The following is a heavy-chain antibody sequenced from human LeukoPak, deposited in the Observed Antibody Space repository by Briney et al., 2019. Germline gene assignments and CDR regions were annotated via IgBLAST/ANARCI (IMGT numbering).Heavy chain of an antibody. D-gene: IGHD3-16*01. Sequence: PGGSLRLSCVTSGFTFSNYWMTWVRQTPGRGLEWVANINDDGTETHYVDSVKGRFTISRDNAKNSLFLQMNSLRDEDTAVYYCARDVPRGGQEFDFWGQGNLVTVS. CDR3: ARDVPRGGQEFDF. J-gene: IGHJ4*02. V-gene: IGHV3-7*01. CDR1: GFTFSNYW. CDR2: INDDGTET.